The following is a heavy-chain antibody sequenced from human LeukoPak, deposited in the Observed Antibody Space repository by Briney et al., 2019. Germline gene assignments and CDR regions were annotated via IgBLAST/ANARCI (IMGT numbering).Heavy chain of an antibody. J-gene: IGHJ4*02. V-gene: IGHV3-74*01. CDR3: TRGGLWFGALLDY. CDR2: IDSDGRST. D-gene: IGHD3-10*01. CDR1: GFSFRSYW. Sequence: GGSLRLSCAASGFSFRSYWMNWVRQAPGKGLVWVSRIDSDGRSTTYADSVKGRFTISRDNAKNTLFLQMNSLRVEDTAVYYCTRGGLWFGALLDYRGEGTRVTVSP.